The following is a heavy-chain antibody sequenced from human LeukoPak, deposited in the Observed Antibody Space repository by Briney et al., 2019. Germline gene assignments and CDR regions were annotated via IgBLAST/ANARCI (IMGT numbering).Heavy chain of an antibody. Sequence: PGGSLRLSCAASGFTFSNAWMSWVRQAPGKGLEWVGRIKSKTDGGTTDYAAPVKGRFTISRDDSKNTLYLQMNSLRVDDTAVYYCARDRGYSTFDYWGQGTLVTVSS. D-gene: IGHD4-23*01. CDR1: GFTFSNAW. J-gene: IGHJ4*02. V-gene: IGHV3-15*01. CDR2: IKSKTDGGTT. CDR3: ARDRGYSTFDY.